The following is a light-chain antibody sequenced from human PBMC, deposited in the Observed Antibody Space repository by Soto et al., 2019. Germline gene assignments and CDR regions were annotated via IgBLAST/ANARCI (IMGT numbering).Light chain of an antibody. J-gene: IGLJ1*01. V-gene: IGLV2-14*03. Sequence: QSVLTQPASVSGSPGQSITISCTGTSSGVGGYNYVSWYQQHPGKAPKLMIYYVSHRPSGVSNRFSGSKSGNTASLTISGLQAEDEADYYCSSYTSINSYVFGTGTKVTVL. CDR2: YVS. CDR3: SSYTSINSYV. CDR1: SSGVGGYNY.